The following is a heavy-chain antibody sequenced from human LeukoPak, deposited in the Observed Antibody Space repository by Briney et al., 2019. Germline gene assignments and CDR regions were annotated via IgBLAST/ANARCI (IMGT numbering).Heavy chain of an antibody. J-gene: IGHJ6*02. CDR1: GFTFSSYE. V-gene: IGHV3-48*03. CDR3: ARDQRYFDWLLSTPQYYYYGMDV. Sequence: GGSLRLSCAASGFTFSSYEMNWVRQAPGKGLEWVSYISSSGSNIYYADSVKGRFTISRDNATNSLYLQMNSLRAEDTAVYYCARDQRYFDWLLSTPQYYYYGMDVWGQGTTVTVSS. CDR2: ISSSGSNI. D-gene: IGHD3-9*01.